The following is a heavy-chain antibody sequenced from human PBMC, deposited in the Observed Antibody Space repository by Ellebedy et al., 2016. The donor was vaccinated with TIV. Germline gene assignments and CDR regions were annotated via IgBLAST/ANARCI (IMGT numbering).Heavy chain of an antibody. CDR2: IYDSGST. CDR1: GGSISSYY. V-gene: IGHV4-59*01. CDR3: ARAVGYGVDY. Sequence: SETLSLTXTVSGGSISSYYWSWIRQPPGKGLEWIGYIYDSGSTNYNPSLKSRVTISVDTSKNQFSLKMSSVTAADTAVYYCARAVGYGVDYWGQGTLVTVSS. D-gene: IGHD5-12*01. J-gene: IGHJ4*02.